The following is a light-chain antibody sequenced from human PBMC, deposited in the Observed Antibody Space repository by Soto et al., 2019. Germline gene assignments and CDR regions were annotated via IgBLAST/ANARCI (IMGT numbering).Light chain of an antibody. CDR3: SLVDNGVVI. CDR1: AGTVTSGHY. V-gene: IGLV7-46*01. Sequence: QAVVTQEPSLTVSPGGTVTLTCGSNAGTVTSGHYPYWFQQKPGQAPRTLISDTHNKHSWTPARFSGSLLGGKAALTLSGAQPEDEAEYYCSLVDNGVVIFGGGTKVTVL. J-gene: IGLJ2*01. CDR2: DTH.